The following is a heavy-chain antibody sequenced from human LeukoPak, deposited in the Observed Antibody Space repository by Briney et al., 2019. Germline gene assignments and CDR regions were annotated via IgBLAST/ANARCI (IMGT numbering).Heavy chain of an antibody. J-gene: IGHJ4*02. V-gene: IGHV3-30*04. Sequence: PGGSLRLSCAASGFTFSSYAMHWVRQAPGKGLEWVAVISYDGSNKYYADSVKGRFTISRDNSKNTLYLQMNSLRAEDTAVYYCAKEEVLLWFGEPLDYWGQGTLVTVSS. D-gene: IGHD3-10*01. CDR1: GFTFSSYA. CDR2: ISYDGSNK. CDR3: AKEEVLLWFGEPLDY.